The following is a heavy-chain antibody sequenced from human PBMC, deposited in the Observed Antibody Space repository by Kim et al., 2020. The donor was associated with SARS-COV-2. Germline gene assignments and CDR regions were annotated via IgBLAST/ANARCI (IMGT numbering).Heavy chain of an antibody. D-gene: IGHD3-16*01. Sequence: SETLSLMCSVSGDSLSDNYYYWAWIRQPPGKGLEWIGSIFYSGTSYYNPSLKTQVTLSVDTAKNQFSLKVRSVSATDTAVYYCARHVWAGYSSTWYMD. CDR1: GDSLSDNYYY. V-gene: IGHV4-39*01. CDR2: IFYSGTS. CDR3: ARHVWAGYSSTWYMD. J-gene: IGHJ6*03.